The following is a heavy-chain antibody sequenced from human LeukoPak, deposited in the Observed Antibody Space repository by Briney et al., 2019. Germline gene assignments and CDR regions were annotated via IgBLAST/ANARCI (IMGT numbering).Heavy chain of an antibody. J-gene: IGHJ4*02. CDR3: ARGEDHGSGTVHFDY. D-gene: IGHD3-10*01. Sequence: SETLSLTCAVSGGSISSSNWWSWVRQPPGKGLEWIGEIFHGGSTNFNPSLKSRVTMSVDRSKNQLSLNLSSVTAADTTVYYCARGEDHGSGTVHFDYWGQGTLVTVSS. V-gene: IGHV4-4*02. CDR1: GGSISSSNW. CDR2: IFHGGST.